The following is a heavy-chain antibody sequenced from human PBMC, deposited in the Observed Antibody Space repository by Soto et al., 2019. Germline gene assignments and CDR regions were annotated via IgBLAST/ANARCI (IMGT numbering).Heavy chain of an antibody. CDR2: ISYDGSNK. CDR1: GFTFSSYA. D-gene: IGHD6-13*01. Sequence: QVQLVESGGGVVQPRRSLRLSCAASGFTFSSYAMHWVRQAPGKGLEWVAVISYDGSNKYYADSVKGRFTISRDNSKNTLYLQMNSLRAEDTAVYYCARGAAAKDPLDLWGRGTLVTVSS. CDR3: ARGAAAKDPLDL. V-gene: IGHV3-30-3*01. J-gene: IGHJ2*01.